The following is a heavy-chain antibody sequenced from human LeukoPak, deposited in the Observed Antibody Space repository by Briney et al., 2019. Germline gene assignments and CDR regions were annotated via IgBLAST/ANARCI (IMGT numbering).Heavy chain of an antibody. J-gene: IGHJ4*02. CDR1: GFTFSSYA. D-gene: IGHD6-13*01. Sequence: GGSLRLSCAASGFTFSSYAMHWVRQAPGKGLEWVAVISYDGSNKYYADSVKGRFTISRDNSKNTLYLQMNSLRAEDTAVYYCARDSEQLETAYYFDYWGQGTLVTVSS. CDR3: ARDSEQLETAYYFDY. V-gene: IGHV3-30-3*01. CDR2: ISYDGSNK.